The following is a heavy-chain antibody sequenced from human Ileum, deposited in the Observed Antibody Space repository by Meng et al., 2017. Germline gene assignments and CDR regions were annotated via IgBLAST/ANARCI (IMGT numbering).Heavy chain of an antibody. J-gene: IGHJ4*02. Sequence: QQQAEEADPVPVKTLAPWSSPCPISSVSITTYRWNWVRQTPGKGLEWIGNIFDNGSPKYNPSLKSRVTMSLDTSKNQFYLNLASVTAADTAVYYCARSVWGRAAPDWGQGTLVTVSS. CDR1: SVSITTYR. D-gene: IGHD3-16*01. CDR3: ARSVWGRAAPD. CDR2: IFDNGSP. V-gene: IGHV4-59*01.